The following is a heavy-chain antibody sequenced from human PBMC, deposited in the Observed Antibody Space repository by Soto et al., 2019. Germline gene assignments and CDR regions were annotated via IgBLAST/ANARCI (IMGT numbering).Heavy chain of an antibody. Sequence: SKTLSLTCTVSGGSISSSSYYWGWVRQPPGKGLEWIGSIYYSGSTYYNPSLKSRVTISVDTSKNQFSLKLSSVTAADTAVYYCARSPIRWELLTTFYFDYWGQGTLVTVSS. D-gene: IGHD1-26*01. CDR1: GGSISSSSYY. CDR2: IYYSGST. J-gene: IGHJ4*02. V-gene: IGHV4-39*01. CDR3: ARSPIRWELLTTFYFDY.